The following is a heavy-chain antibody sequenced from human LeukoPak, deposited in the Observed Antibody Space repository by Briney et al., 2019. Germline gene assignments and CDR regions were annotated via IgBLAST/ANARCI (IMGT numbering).Heavy chain of an antibody. CDR2: ILFRGAT. V-gene: IGHV4-39*07. CDR3: ARGARRSIAARLPILGSSWYYFDY. Sequence: LETLSLTCTVSGDSISSYSYYWAWIRQPTGKGLEWIGSILFRGATYYNPSLKPRIIMSVDTSKNQFSLKLSSVTAADTAVYYCARGARRSIAARLPILGSSWYYFDYWGQGTLVTVSS. J-gene: IGHJ4*02. D-gene: IGHD6-13*01. CDR1: GDSISSYSYY.